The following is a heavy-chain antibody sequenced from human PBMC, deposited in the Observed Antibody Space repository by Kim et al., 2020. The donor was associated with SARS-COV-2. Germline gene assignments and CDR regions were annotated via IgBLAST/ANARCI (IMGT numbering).Heavy chain of an antibody. CDR1: GFTFSSYS. CDR3: ARGGLNYGAHGDS. J-gene: IGHJ6*01. D-gene: IGHD4-17*01. CDR2: ISDSSISI. Sequence: GGSLRLSCAASGFTFSSYSMDWVRQAPGKGLQWVSSISDSSISIFSADSVKGRFTTSRDNAKNSLYLQINSLRVEDTAAYYCARGGLNYGAHGDSWGQGT. V-gene: IGHV3-21*01.